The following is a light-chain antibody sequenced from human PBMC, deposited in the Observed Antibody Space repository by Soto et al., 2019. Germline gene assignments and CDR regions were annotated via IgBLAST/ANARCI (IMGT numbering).Light chain of an antibody. CDR2: DVN. J-gene: IGLJ1*01. CDR1: SSDVGGYNF. CDR3: SSYTTSNTEV. Sequence: QSALTQPASVSGSPGQSITISYTGTSSDVGGYNFVSWYQQHAGKAPKLIIYDVNNRPSGVSNRFSGSKSANTASLTISGLEAEDEADYYCSSYTTSNTEVFGTGTKVTVL. V-gene: IGLV2-14*01.